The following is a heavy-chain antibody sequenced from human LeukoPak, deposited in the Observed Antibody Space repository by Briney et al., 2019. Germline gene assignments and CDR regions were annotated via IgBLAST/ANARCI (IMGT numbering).Heavy chain of an antibody. Sequence: GTSVKVSCKASGFTFTSSAMQWVRQARGQRLEWIGWIVVGSGNTNYAQKFQERVTITRDMSTSTAYMELSSLGSEDTAVYYCAARTFRFSSSWYFDLWGRGTLVTVSS. CDR1: GFTFTSSA. J-gene: IGHJ2*01. CDR2: IVVGSGNT. D-gene: IGHD3-3*01. CDR3: AARTFRFSSSWYFDL. V-gene: IGHV1-58*02.